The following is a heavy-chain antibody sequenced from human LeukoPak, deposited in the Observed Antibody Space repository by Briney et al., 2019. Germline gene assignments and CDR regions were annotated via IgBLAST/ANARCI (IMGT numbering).Heavy chain of an antibody. J-gene: IGHJ1*01. CDR3: AVLGYCSSTSCYTGYFQH. D-gene: IGHD2-2*02. CDR2: IYSGGST. V-gene: IGHV3-66*02. Sequence: GGSLRLSCAASGFTFSSNYMSWVRQAPGKGLEWVSVIYSGGSTYYADSVKGRFTISRDNSKNTLYLQMNSLRAEDTAVYYCAVLGYCSSTSCYTGYFQHWGQGTLVTVSS. CDR1: GFTFSSNY.